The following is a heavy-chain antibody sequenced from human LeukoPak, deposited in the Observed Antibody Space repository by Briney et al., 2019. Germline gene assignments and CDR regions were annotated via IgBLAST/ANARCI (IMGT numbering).Heavy chain of an antibody. V-gene: IGHV1-18*01. D-gene: IGHD2-2*01. CDR3: ARDLPGGCSSTSCPKVLYYYYMDV. CDR1: GYTFTSYG. CDR2: ISAYNGNT. J-gene: IGHJ6*03. Sequence: GASVKVSCKASGYTFTSYGISWVRQAPGQGLEWMGWISAYNGNTNYAQKLQGRVTMTTDTSTSTAYMELRSLRSDDTAVYYCARDLPGGCSSTSCPKVLYYYYMDVWGKGTTVTVSS.